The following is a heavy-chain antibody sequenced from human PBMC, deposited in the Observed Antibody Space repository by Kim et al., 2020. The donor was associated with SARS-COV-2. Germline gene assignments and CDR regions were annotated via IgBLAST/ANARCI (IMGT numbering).Heavy chain of an antibody. CDR3: VRRPAGVFGFDY. CDR2: IAGGGRT. V-gene: IGHV3-23*01. J-gene: IGHJ4*02. Sequence: GGSLRLSCAASGFTFSSCALSWVRQAPGKGLEWVSAIAGGGRTYYADSVKGRFTISRDISKNTLYLQMNSLRAEDTAVYYCVRRPAGVFGFDYWGQGTLVTVSS. D-gene: IGHD3-10*01. CDR1: GFTFSSCA.